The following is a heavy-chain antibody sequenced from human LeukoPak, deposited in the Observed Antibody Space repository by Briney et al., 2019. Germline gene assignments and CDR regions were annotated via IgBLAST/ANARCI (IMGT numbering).Heavy chain of an antibody. V-gene: IGHV3-43*02. D-gene: IGHD3-10*01. CDR3: ARDLPPGYYGSGSSD. CDR2: ISGDGGST. Sequence: PGGSLRLSCAASGFTFDDYAMHWVRQAPGKGLEWVSLISGDGGSTYYADSVKGRFTISRDNSKNSLYLQMNSLRAEDTALYYCARDLPPGYYGSGSSDWGQGTLVTVSS. CDR1: GFTFDDYA. J-gene: IGHJ4*02.